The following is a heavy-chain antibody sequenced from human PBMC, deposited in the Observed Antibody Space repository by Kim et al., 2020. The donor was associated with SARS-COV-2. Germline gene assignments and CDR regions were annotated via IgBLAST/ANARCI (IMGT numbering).Heavy chain of an antibody. CDR1: GFTFSSYE. CDR3: ARDRSWRTYYYDSSGTSAVD. CDR2: ISSSGSTI. Sequence: GGSLRLSCAASGFTFSSYEMNWVRQAPGKGLEWVSYISSSGSTIYYADSVKGRFTISRDNAKNSLYLQMNSLRAEDTAVYYCARDRSWRTYYYDSSGTSAVDWGQGTLVTVSS. D-gene: IGHD3-22*01. J-gene: IGHJ4*02. V-gene: IGHV3-48*03.